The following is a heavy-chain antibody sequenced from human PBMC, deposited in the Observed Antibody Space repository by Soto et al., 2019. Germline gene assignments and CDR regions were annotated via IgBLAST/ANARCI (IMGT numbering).Heavy chain of an antibody. CDR3: ARDRDPGQWLTTNNSNY. Sequence: QVQLVESGGGVVQPGGSLRLSCAASGFPFSNYGMHWVRQAPGKGLEWVAVIWYHGSNKYYADYVKGRFTISRDNSKNTLYLQMNSLRAEDTAVYYCARDRDPGQWLTTNNSNYWGQGTLVTVSS. CDR1: GFPFSNYG. CDR2: IWYHGSNK. J-gene: IGHJ4*02. D-gene: IGHD6-19*01. V-gene: IGHV3-33*01.